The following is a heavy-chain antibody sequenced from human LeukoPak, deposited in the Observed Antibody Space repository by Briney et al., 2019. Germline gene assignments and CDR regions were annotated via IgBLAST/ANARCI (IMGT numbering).Heavy chain of an antibody. CDR3: TKVGYIDEGIDY. D-gene: IGHD5-24*01. V-gene: IGHV3-7*01. CDR1: GFPFSSYW. Sequence: GGSLRLSCVASGFPFSSYWMTWVRQAPGKGLEWVANIKQDGSKKSYVDSVKGRFTISRDNAKNSLYLQMSSLRAEDTAIYYCTKVGYIDEGIDYWGQGTLVTVSS. J-gene: IGHJ4*02. CDR2: IKQDGSKK.